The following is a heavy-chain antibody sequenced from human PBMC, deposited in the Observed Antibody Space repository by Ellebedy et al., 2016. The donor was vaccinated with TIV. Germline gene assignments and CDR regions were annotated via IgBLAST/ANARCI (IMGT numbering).Heavy chain of an antibody. D-gene: IGHD3-3*01. V-gene: IGHV3-7*01. CDR3: VGFGVFNL. J-gene: IGHJ5*02. CDR1: GFSFSNSW. Sequence: GESLKISCAAWGFSFSNSWMSWVRQAPGKGLEWVAHIKTDGSETYYVDSVKGRFTISRENAKNALFLQMDGLRVDDSAVYYCVGFGVFNLWGQGAPVTVS. CDR2: IKTDGSET.